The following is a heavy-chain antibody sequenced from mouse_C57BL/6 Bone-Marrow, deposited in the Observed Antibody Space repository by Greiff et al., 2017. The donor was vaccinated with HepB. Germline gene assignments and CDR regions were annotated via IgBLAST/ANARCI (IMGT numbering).Heavy chain of an antibody. CDR1: GYTFTDYE. Sequence: QVQLQQSGAELVRPGASVTLSCKASGYTFTDYEMHWVKQTPVHGLEWIGAIDPETGGTAYNQKFKGKAILTADKSSSTAYMVLRSLTSEDSAVYYCTRWLLWYPFDYWGQGTTLTVSS. CDR3: TRWLLWYPFDY. J-gene: IGHJ2*01. D-gene: IGHD2-1*01. CDR2: IDPETGGT. V-gene: IGHV1-15*01.